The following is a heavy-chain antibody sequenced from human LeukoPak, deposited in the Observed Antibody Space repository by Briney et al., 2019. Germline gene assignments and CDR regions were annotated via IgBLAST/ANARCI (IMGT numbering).Heavy chain of an antibody. CDR3: ARDNAGSGWVY. CDR2: IKVDGIEK. D-gene: IGHD6-19*01. CDR1: GFIFSDHW. V-gene: IGHV3-7*04. Sequence: GGSLRLSCVASGFIFSDHWMSWVRQAPGKGPEWVANIKVDGIEKYYAASVKGRFTISRDNAKNSLYLQMNSLRAEDTAVYYCARDNAGSGWVYWGQGTLVTVSS. J-gene: IGHJ4*02.